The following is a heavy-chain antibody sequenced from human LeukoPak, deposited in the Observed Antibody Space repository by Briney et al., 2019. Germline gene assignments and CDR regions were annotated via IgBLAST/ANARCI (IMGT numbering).Heavy chain of an antibody. CDR2: IYYTGNT. CDR3: ARVGRYYDSSGYSTDAFDV. D-gene: IGHD3-22*01. CDR1: GGSISSDH. J-gene: IGHJ3*01. Sequence: SETLSLTCTVSGGSISSDHWTWIRQPPGKGLEWIGYIYYTGNTNYNPSLQSRVTISIDTSKNQFSLRLSSVTAADTAVYFCARVGRYYDSSGYSTDAFDVWGQGTMVIVSS. V-gene: IGHV4-59*01.